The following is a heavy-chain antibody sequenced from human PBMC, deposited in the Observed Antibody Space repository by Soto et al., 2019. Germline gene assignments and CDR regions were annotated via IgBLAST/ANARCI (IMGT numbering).Heavy chain of an antibody. V-gene: IGHV4-59*08. CDR2: IYYSGST. CDR3: ARQDYYGSGSYYNY. D-gene: IGHD3-10*01. J-gene: IGHJ4*02. CDR1: GGSISSYY. Sequence: SETLSLTCTVSGGSISSYYWSWIRQPPGKGLEWIGYIYYSGSTNYNPSLKSRVTISVDTSKNQFSLKLSSVTAADTAVYYCARQDYYGSGSYYNYWGQGTLVTVSS.